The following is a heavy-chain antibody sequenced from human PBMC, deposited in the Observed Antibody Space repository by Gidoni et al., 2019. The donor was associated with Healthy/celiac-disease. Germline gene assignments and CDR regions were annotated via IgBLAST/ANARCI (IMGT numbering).Heavy chain of an antibody. CDR1: GGTFSSYA. CDR2: IIPIFGTA. CDR3: ASLSPPNYYDSSGYHPAWAD. D-gene: IGHD3-22*01. Sequence: QVQLVQSGAEVKKPGSSVKVSCTASGGTFSSYAISWVRQAPGQGLEWMGGIIPIFGTANYAQKFQGRVTITADESTSTAYMELSSLRSEDTAVYYCASLSPPNYYDSSGYHPAWADWGQGTLVTVSS. V-gene: IGHV1-69*01. J-gene: IGHJ4*02.